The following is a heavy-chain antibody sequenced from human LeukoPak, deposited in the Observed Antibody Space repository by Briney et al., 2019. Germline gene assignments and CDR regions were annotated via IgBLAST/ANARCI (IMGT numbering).Heavy chain of an antibody. Sequence: SETLSLTCTVSGGSISSSSYYWGWIRQPPGKGLEWIGNIYYGGSSYYNPSLKTRVTISVDTSKNQFSLKLSSVTAADTAVYYCARHRTVVTPQNAFDIWGQGTMVTVSS. CDR3: ARHRTVVTPQNAFDI. D-gene: IGHD4-23*01. V-gene: IGHV4-39*07. CDR1: GGSISSSSYY. J-gene: IGHJ3*02. CDR2: IYYGGSS.